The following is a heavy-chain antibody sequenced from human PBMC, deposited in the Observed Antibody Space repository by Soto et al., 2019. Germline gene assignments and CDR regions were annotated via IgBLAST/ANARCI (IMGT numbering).Heavy chain of an antibody. D-gene: IGHD6-19*01. CDR3: GKERRGSGWSVCNF. J-gene: IGHJ4*02. CDR1: GFTFRDYA. CDR2: ISGNGNSA. V-gene: IGHV3-23*01. Sequence: VQLLESGGGLVQPGGSLRLSCAASGFTFRDYAMSWVRQVPGKGLEWVSDISGNGNSARYADSVKGRFTISRDNAKNTLYMQLNRLRVDDTAVYYCGKERRGSGWSVCNFWGQGTLVTGSS.